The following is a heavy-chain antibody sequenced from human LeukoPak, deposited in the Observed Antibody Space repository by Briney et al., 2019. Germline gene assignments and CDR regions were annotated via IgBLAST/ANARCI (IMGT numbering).Heavy chain of an antibody. CDR1: GGSISSYY. J-gene: IGHJ4*02. CDR2: IYYSGST. V-gene: IGHV4-59*08. CDR3: ARHTIPTYYDFWSGLYSYYFDY. D-gene: IGHD3-3*01. Sequence: SETLSLTCTVSGGSISSYYWTWIRQPPGNGLEWIGYIYYSGSTNYNPSLKSRVTISVDTSKNQFSLKLSSVTAADTAVYYCARHTIPTYYDFWSGLYSYYFDYWGQGTLVTVSS.